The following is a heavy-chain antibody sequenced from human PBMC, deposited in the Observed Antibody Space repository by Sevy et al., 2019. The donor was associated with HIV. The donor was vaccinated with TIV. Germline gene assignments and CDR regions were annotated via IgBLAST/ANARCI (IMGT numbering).Heavy chain of an antibody. D-gene: IGHD3-22*01. J-gene: IGHJ4*02. V-gene: IGHV3-30-3*01. Sequence: GGSLRLSCAASGFTFSSYAMHWVRQAPGKGLEWVAIISYDGSNKHYADSVKGRFTISRDNSKSTLYLHMNSLRAEDTALYYCARDSAGYYYDSSGPKGALDYWGQGTLVTVSS. CDR2: ISYDGSNK. CDR1: GFTFSSYA. CDR3: ARDSAGYYYDSSGPKGALDY.